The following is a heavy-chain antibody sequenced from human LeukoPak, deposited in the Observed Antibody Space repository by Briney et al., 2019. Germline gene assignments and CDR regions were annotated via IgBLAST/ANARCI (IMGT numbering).Heavy chain of an antibody. CDR1: GFTFSTHV. J-gene: IGHJ6*02. V-gene: IGHV3-23*01. CDR2: ISGNGHHR. Sequence: PGGSLRLSCVGSGFTFSTHVMSWVRQAPGKGLEWVSAISGNGHHRYYADSVGGRFTISRDGSKNTVLLQMDSLRVEDTAVYYCAKSYYYGMDVWGQGTTVTVSS. CDR3: AKSYYYGMDV.